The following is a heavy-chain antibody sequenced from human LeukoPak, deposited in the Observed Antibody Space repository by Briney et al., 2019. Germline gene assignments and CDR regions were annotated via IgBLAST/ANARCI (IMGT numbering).Heavy chain of an antibody. CDR1: GYTFTSYG. V-gene: IGHV1-18*01. CDR3: ARGVPAALRDWFDP. Sequence: GASVKVSCKASGYTFTSYGISWVRQAPGQGLEWMGWISAYNGNTNYAQKLQGRVTMTTDTSTSTAYMELRSVRSDDTAVYYCARGVPAALRDWFDPWGQGTLVTVSS. CDR2: ISAYNGNT. J-gene: IGHJ5*02. D-gene: IGHD2-2*01.